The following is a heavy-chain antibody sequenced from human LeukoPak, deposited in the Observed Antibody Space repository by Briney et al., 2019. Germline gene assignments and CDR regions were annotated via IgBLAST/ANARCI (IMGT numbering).Heavy chain of an antibody. V-gene: IGHV3-21*01. CDR2: ISSSSSYI. Sequence: GGSLRLSCAASGFTFSSYSMNWVRQAPGKGLECVSSISSSSSYIYYADSVKGRFTIYRDDAKNSLNLQMNSLRAEDTAVYSCARLFGGVTTFDYWGQGALVTVSS. CDR3: ARLFGGVTTFDY. D-gene: IGHD2-8*02. J-gene: IGHJ4*02. CDR1: GFTFSSYS.